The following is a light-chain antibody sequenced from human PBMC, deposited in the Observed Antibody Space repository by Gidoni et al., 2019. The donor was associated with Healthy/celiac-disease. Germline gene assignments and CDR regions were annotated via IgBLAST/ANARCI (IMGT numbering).Light chain of an antibody. V-gene: IGLV3-1*01. J-gene: IGLJ1*01. Sequence: SYELTQLPSVSVSPGQTASITCSGDKLGDKYACWYQQKPGQSPVLDIYHDSKRPSGIPERFSGSNSGNTATLTISGTQAMDEADYYCQAWDSSTAVFGTGTKVTVL. CDR1: KLGDKY. CDR3: QAWDSSTAV. CDR2: HDS.